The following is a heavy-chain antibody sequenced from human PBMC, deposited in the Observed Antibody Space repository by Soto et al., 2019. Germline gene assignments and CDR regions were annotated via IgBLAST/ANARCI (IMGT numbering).Heavy chain of an antibody. CDR1: GGSFSGYY. CDR3: ARAPHDGDYERPYYYGMDV. CDR2: INHSGST. D-gene: IGHD4-17*01. V-gene: IGHV4-34*01. Sequence: SETLSLTCAVYGGSFSGYYWSWIRQPPGKGLEWIGEINHSGSTNYNPSLKSRVTISVDTSKNQFSLKLSSVTAADTAVYYCARAPHDGDYERPYYYGMDVWGQGTTVTVSS. J-gene: IGHJ6*02.